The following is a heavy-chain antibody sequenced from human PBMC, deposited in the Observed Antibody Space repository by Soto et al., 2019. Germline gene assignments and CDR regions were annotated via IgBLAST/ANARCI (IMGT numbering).Heavy chain of an antibody. D-gene: IGHD2-8*02. CDR1: GFTFSSYA. CDR2: IDGSGRNT. Sequence: VQLVESGGGLVEPGGSLRLSCAASGFTFSSYAMSWVRQAPGKGLEWVSGIDGSGRNTYYADSVKGRFTISRDNSKNTLSVQMDSLRVEDTALYYCAKDGGSVCSGGTCYFQAPDYWGQGTLVTVSS. CDR3: AKDGGSVCSGGTCYFQAPDY. J-gene: IGHJ4*02. V-gene: IGHV3-23*04.